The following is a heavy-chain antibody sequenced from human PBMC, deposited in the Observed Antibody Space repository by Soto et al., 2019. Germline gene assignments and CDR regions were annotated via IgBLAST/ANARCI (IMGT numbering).Heavy chain of an antibody. CDR2: IYYSGST. CDR3: AREGVRGIRLNWFDP. Sequence: PSETLSLTCTVSGGSISSGDYYWSWIRQPPGKGLEWIGYIYYSGSTYYNPSLKSRVTISVDTSKNQFPLKLSSVTAADTAVYYCAREGVRGIRLNWFDPWGQGTLVTVSS. J-gene: IGHJ5*02. CDR1: GGSISSGDYY. D-gene: IGHD1-26*01. V-gene: IGHV4-30-4*01.